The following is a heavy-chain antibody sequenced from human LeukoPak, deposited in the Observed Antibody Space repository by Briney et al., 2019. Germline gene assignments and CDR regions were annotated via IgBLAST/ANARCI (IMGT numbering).Heavy chain of an antibody. CDR3: ARDKRSYSGSYRASTVDY. D-gene: IGHD1-26*01. CDR1: GFTSSSYA. Sequence: GGSLRLSCAASGFTSSSYAMSWVRQAPGKGLEWVSAISGSGGSTYYADSVKGRFTISRDNSKNTLYLQMNSLRAEDTAVYYCARDKRSYSGSYRASTVDYWGQGTLVTVSS. V-gene: IGHV3-23*01. J-gene: IGHJ4*02. CDR2: ISGSGGST.